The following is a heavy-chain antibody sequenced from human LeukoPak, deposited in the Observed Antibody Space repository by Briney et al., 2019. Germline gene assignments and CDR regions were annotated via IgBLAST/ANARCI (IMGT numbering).Heavy chain of an antibody. J-gene: IGHJ3*02. Sequence: ASVKVSFKASGYTFTSYYMHWVRQAPGQGLEWMGIINPNGGSTSYAQKFQGRVTMTRDTSTSTVYMELSSLRSEDTAVYYCAGAKEYYDILTGYYKVDAFDIWGQGTMVTVSS. CDR1: GYTFTSYY. D-gene: IGHD3-9*01. CDR3: AGAKEYYDILTGYYKVDAFDI. CDR2: INPNGGST. V-gene: IGHV1-46*01.